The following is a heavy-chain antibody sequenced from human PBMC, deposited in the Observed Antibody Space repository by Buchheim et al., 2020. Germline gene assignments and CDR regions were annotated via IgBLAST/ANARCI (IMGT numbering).Heavy chain of an antibody. CDR3: ARGYSSGWYEDYYGMDV. D-gene: IGHD6-19*01. J-gene: IGHJ6*02. CDR1: GFTFSSYW. V-gene: IGHV3-7*01. CDR2: IKQDGSEK. Sequence: EVQLVESGGGLVQPGGSLRLSCAASGFTFSSYWMSWVRQAPGKGLEWVASIKQDGSEKYYVDSVKGRFTISRDNAKNSLYLQMNSLRAEDTAVYYCARGYSSGWYEDYYGMDVWGQGTT.